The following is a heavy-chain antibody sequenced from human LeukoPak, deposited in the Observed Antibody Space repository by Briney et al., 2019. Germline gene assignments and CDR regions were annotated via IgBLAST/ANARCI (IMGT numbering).Heavy chain of an antibody. CDR3: ARDGIGYSSSWFDY. CDR1: GFTFSSYG. V-gene: IGHV3-33*01. Sequence: PGGSLRLSCAASGFTFSSYGMHWVRQAPGKGLEWVAVIWYDGSNKYYADSVKGRFTISRDNSKNMLYLQMNSLRAEDTAVYYCARDGIGYSSSWFDYWGQGTLVTVSS. J-gene: IGHJ5*01. CDR2: IWYDGSNK. D-gene: IGHD6-13*01.